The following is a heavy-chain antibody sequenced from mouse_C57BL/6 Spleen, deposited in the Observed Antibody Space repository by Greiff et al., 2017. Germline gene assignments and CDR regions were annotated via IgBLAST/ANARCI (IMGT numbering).Heavy chain of an antibody. CDR2: IYPGSGNT. CDR1: GYTFTDYY. V-gene: IGHV1-76*01. J-gene: IGHJ4*01. Sequence: QVQLQQFGAELVRPGASVKLSCKASGYTFTDYYINWVKQRPGQGLEWIARIYPGSGNTYYNEKFKGKATLTAEKSSSTAYMQLSSLTSEDSAVYFCARYDYDVGDYYAMDYWGQGTSVTVSS. D-gene: IGHD2-4*01. CDR3: ARYDYDVGDYYAMDY.